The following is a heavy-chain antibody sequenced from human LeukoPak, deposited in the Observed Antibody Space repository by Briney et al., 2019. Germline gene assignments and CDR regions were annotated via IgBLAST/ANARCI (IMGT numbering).Heavy chain of an antibody. J-gene: IGHJ4*02. D-gene: IGHD3-22*01. Sequence: SETLSLTCAVYGGSFSGYYWSWIRQPPGKGLEWIGEINHSGSTNYNPSLKSRVTISVDTSKNQFSLKLTSVTAADTAVYYCARGEGGTSGYYFYWGQGTLVTVSS. V-gene: IGHV4-34*01. CDR1: GGSFSGYY. CDR3: ARGEGGTSGYYFY. CDR2: INHSGST.